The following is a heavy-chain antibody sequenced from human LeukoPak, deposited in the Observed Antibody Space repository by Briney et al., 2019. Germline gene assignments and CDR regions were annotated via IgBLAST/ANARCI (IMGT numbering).Heavy chain of an antibody. Sequence: PGGSLRLSCAASGFTFSSYGMHRVPQAPGKGLEWVAVIWYDGSNKYYADSVKGRFTISRDNSKNTLYLQMNSLSAEDTAVYYCAKDVAVGATILSYWGQGTLVTVSS. J-gene: IGHJ4*02. CDR3: AKDVAVGATILSY. CDR2: IWYDGSNK. V-gene: IGHV3-33*06. D-gene: IGHD1-26*01. CDR1: GFTFSSYG.